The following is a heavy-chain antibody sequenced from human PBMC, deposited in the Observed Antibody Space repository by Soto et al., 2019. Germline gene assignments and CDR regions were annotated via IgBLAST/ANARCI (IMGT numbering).Heavy chain of an antibody. CDR3: ARDQDYGDYVGY. D-gene: IGHD4-17*01. Sequence: ASVKVSCKASGGTFSSYTISWVRQAPGQGLEWMGRIIPILGIANYAQKFQGRVTITADKSTSTAYMELSSLRSEDTAVYYCARDQDYGDYVGYWGQGTLVTVSS. CDR2: IIPILGIA. J-gene: IGHJ4*02. V-gene: IGHV1-69*04. CDR1: GGTFSSYT.